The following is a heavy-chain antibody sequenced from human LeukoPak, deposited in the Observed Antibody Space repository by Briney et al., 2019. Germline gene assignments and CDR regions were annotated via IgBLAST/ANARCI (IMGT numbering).Heavy chain of an antibody. V-gene: IGHV4-59*01. CDR2: IYYNGNT. CDR1: GGSINDNY. J-gene: IGHJ4*02. Sequence: SETLSLTCTVSGGSINDNYWSWFRQSPGKGLEWIGYIYYNGNTNYNTSLESRVTISVDTSKNQIHLRLSSVTAADTAVYYCARGGWSQDYWGQGTLVTVSS. D-gene: IGHD6-19*01. CDR3: ARGGWSQDY.